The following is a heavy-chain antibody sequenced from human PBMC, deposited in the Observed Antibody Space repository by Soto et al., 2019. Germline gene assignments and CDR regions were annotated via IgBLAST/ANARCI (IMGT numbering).Heavy chain of an antibody. V-gene: IGHV4-4*07. J-gene: IGHJ2*01. CDR2: IYNIGST. D-gene: IGHD1-20*01. CDR3: ARESSVSVLYWYFDL. Sequence: SETLSLTCSVSGVYMSSYYWSWIRQPAGKGLEWIGRIYNIGSTNYNPSLKSRVTMSVDTSKNELSLSLTAVTAADTAVYYCARESSVSVLYWYFDLWGRGTLVTSPQ. CDR1: GVYMSSYY.